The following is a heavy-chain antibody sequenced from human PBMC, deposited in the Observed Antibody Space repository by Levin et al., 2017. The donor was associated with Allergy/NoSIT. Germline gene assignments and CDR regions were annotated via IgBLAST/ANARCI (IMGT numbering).Heavy chain of an antibody. Sequence: PGGSLRLSCAASGFTFSSYGMHWVRQAPGKGLEWVAVISYDGSNKYYADSVKGRFTISRDNSKNTLYLQMNSLRAEDTAVYYCAKDPRITIFGVVIGLVGRAFDIWGQGTMVTVSS. CDR3: AKDPRITIFGVVIGLVGRAFDI. J-gene: IGHJ3*02. V-gene: IGHV3-30*18. CDR1: GFTFSSYG. D-gene: IGHD3-3*01. CDR2: ISYDGSNK.